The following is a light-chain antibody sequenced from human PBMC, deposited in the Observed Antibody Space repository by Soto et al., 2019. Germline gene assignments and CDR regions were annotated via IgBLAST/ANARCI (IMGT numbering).Light chain of an antibody. CDR3: QQYYNWPPWT. CDR2: GAS. J-gene: IGKJ1*01. Sequence: EIVMTQSPATLSVSPGERATLSCRASQSVSSNLAWYQQKPGQAPRLLIYGASTRATGIPARFSGSGSGTEFTLTISSLQSEDFTIYYCQQYYNWPPWTFGQGTKVDNK. V-gene: IGKV3-15*01. CDR1: QSVSSN.